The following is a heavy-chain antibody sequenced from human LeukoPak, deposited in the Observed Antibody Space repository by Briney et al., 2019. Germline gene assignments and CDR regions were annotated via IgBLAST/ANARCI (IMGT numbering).Heavy chain of an antibody. Sequence: PGGSLRLSCAASGFTFCRYTMHWVRPAPGKGREWVALVSDDRSNKYYVQSVKGRFTTSTDNSKSTLYLQMNTLKPQDTALYYCARLYCSGGSCYDVDGVDPWGQEALVSVSS. CDR2: VSDDRSNK. V-gene: IGHV3-30-3*01. CDR1: GFTFCRYT. J-gene: IGHJ5*02. D-gene: IGHD2-15*01. CDR3: ARLYCSGGSCYDVDGVDP.